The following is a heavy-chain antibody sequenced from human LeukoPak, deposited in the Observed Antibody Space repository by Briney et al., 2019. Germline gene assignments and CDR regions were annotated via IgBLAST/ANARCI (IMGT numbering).Heavy chain of an antibody. J-gene: IGHJ4*02. CDR3: AWGRFLEWLPDY. CDR2: IIPIFGTA. Sequence: SVKVSCKASGGTFSSYAISWVRQAPGQGLEWMGGIIPIFGTANYAQKLQGRVTITADESTSTAYMELSSLRSEDTAVYYCAWGRFLEWLPDYWGQGTLSPSPQ. CDR1: GGTFSSYA. V-gene: IGHV1-69*01. D-gene: IGHD3-3*01.